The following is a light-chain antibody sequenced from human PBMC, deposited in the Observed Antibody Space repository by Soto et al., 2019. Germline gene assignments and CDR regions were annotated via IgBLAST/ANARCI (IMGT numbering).Light chain of an antibody. Sequence: DIQITQSPSSLSASGGDRVTITCRASQYISTYLNWYRQKSGKAPEVLIYSASTLQSGVPSRFSGRGSGTDFTLTIIGLQSEDFATYYCQQGYTTPRTFGAGTKVDIK. CDR3: QQGYTTPRT. CDR1: QYISTY. J-gene: IGKJ4*02. V-gene: IGKV1-39*01. CDR2: SAS.